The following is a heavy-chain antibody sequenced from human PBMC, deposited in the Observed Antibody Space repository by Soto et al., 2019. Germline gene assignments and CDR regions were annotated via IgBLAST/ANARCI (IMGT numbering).Heavy chain of an antibody. CDR1: GGSISSGGYY. D-gene: IGHD4-17*01. Sequence: PSETLSLTCTVSGGSISSGGYYWSWIRQHPGKGLEWIGYIYYSGSTYYNPSLKSRVTISVDTSKNQFSLKPSSVTAADTAVYYCARTHDYGDYRAFGYYYGMDVWGQGTTVTVSS. CDR3: ARTHDYGDYRAFGYYYGMDV. V-gene: IGHV4-31*03. CDR2: IYYSGST. J-gene: IGHJ6*02.